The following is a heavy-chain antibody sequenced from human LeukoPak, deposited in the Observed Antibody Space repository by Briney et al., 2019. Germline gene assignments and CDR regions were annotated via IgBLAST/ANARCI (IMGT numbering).Heavy chain of an antibody. Sequence: GASVKVSCKASGGTFSSYAISWVRQAPGQGLEWIGGIIPIFGTANYAQKFQGRVTITTDESTSTAYMELSSLRSEDTAVYYCAKGYSGYPRRYYYMDVWGKGTTVTVSS. CDR1: GGTFSSYA. CDR2: IIPIFGTA. J-gene: IGHJ6*03. CDR3: AKGYSGYPRRYYYMDV. D-gene: IGHD5-12*01. V-gene: IGHV1-69*05.